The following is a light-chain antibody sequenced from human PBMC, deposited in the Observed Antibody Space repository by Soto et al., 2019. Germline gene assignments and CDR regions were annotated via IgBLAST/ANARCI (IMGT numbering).Light chain of an antibody. CDR3: NSYTRSSTLV. V-gene: IGLV2-14*01. J-gene: IGLJ3*02. CDR1: SSDVGAYNS. Sequence: QSALTQPASVSGSPGQSITISCTGTSSDVGAYNSVSWYQQHPGKAPKLMIYEVNNRPSGVSDRFSGSKSGNTASLTISGRQAEDEADYYCNSYTRSSTLVFGGGTKLTVL. CDR2: EVN.